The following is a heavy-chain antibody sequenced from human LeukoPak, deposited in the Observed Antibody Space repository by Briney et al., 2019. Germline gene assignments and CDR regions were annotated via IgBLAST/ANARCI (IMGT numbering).Heavy chain of an antibody. J-gene: IGHJ5*02. D-gene: IGHD2-2*01. CDR2: INAGNGNT. Sequence: ASAKVSCKASGYTFTSYAMHWVRQAPGQRLEWMGWINAGNGNTKYSQKFQDRVTITRDTSASTAYMELSSLRSEDTAVYYCARGRCSSTSCAPWWFDPWGQGTLVTVSS. CDR1: GYTFTSYA. CDR3: ARGRCSSTSCAPWWFDP. V-gene: IGHV1-3*01.